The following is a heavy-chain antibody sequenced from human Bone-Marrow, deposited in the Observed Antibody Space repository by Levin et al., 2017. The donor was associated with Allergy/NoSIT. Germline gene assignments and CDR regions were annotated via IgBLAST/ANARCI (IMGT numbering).Heavy chain of an antibody. Sequence: GESLKISCVVSGFTVSNHYMNWVRQAPGRGLDWVSLIYSTGVTKYADSVQGRFTISRDSSKNTLYLQMDRLRVEDTGVYYCARDGPAKPWAWGQGTMVTVSS. CDR1: GFTVSNHY. CDR2: IYSTGVT. J-gene: IGHJ3*01. CDR3: ARDGPAKPWA. V-gene: IGHV3-53*01. D-gene: IGHD3/OR15-3a*01.